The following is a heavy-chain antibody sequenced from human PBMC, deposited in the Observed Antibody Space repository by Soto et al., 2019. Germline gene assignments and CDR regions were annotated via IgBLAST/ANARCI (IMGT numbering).Heavy chain of an antibody. V-gene: IGHV1-69*13. D-gene: IGHD2-21*02. CDR3: ARDVVVVTAIHAFDI. J-gene: IGHJ3*02. Sequence: GASVKVSCKASGGTFSSYAISWVRQAPGQGLEWMGGIIPIFGTANYAQKFQGRVTITADESTSTAYMELSSLRSEDTAVYYCARDVVVVTAIHAFDIWGQGTMVTVSS. CDR1: GGTFSSYA. CDR2: IIPIFGTA.